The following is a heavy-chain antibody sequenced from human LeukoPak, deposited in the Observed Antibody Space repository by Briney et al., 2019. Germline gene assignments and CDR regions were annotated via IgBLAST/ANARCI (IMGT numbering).Heavy chain of an antibody. CDR2: MNPNSGNT. J-gene: IGHJ5*02. Sequence: ASVKVSCRASGYTFTSYDINWVRQATGQGLEWMGWMNPNSGNTGYAQKFQGRVTMTRNTSISTAYMELSSLRSEDTTVYYCARGKSDYWFDPWGQGPWSPSPQ. CDR1: GYTFTSYD. D-gene: IGHD3/OR15-3a*01. V-gene: IGHV1-8*01. CDR3: ARGKSDYWFDP.